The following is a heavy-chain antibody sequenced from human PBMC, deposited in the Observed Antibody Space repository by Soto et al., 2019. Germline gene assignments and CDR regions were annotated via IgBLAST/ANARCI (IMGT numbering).Heavy chain of an antibody. Sequence: ASVKVSCKASGGTFSSYAISRVRQAPGQGLEWVGGIIPIFGTANYAQKVKGRVTITADESTSTAYMELSRLRSEDTAIYYCARGWGLDSDTYYYEYWGQGTLVTVSS. V-gene: IGHV1-69*01. CDR3: ARGWGLDSDTYYYEY. CDR2: IIPIFGTA. D-gene: IGHD3-16*01. CDR1: GGTFSSYA. J-gene: IGHJ4*02.